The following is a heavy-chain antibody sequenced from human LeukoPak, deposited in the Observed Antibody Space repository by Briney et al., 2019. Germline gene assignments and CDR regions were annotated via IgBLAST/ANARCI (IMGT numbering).Heavy chain of an antibody. CDR2: IYYSGST. D-gene: IGHD3-10*01. Sequence: PSETLSLTCTVSGGSISSGGYYWSWIRQHPGKGLEWIGYIYYSGSTYYNPSLKSRGTISVDTSKNQFSLKLSSVTAADTAVYYCAREGSYGSAFDYWGQGTLVTVSS. J-gene: IGHJ4*02. CDR3: AREGSYGSAFDY. V-gene: IGHV4-31*03. CDR1: GGSISSGGYY.